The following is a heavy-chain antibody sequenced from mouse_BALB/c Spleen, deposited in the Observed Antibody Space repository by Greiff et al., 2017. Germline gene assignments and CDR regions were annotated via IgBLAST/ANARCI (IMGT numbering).Heavy chain of an antibody. V-gene: IGHV1-54*01. CDR2: INPGSGGT. D-gene: IGHD1-2*01. CDR1: GYAFTNYL. Sequence: VQRVESGAELVRPGTSVKVSCKASGYAFTNYLIEWVKQRPGQGLEWIGVINPGSGGTNYNEKFKGKATLTADKSSSTAYMQLSSLTSDDSAVYFCARRLSGAWFAYWGQGTLVTVSA. CDR3: ARRLSGAWFAY. J-gene: IGHJ3*01.